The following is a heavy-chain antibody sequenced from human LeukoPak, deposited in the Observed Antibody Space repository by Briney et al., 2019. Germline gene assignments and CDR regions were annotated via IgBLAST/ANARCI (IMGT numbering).Heavy chain of an antibody. V-gene: IGHV4-59*01. CDR3: ARDKLDYGFDY. J-gene: IGHJ4*02. CDR1: GGSISSYY. D-gene: IGHD4-17*01. CDR2: IYYSGST. Sequence: SETLSLTCTVSGGSISSYYWSWIRQPPGKGLEWIGYIYYSGSTNYNPSLKSRVTISVDTSKNQFSLKLSSVTAADTAVYYCARDKLDYGFDYWGQGTLVTVSS.